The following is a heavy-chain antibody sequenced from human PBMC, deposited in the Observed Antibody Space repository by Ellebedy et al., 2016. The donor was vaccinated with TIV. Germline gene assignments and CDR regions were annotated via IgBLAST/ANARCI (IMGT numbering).Heavy chain of an antibody. CDR3: AKDYNNVKWLYF. V-gene: IGHV4-39*07. CDR1: GGSINSNTRY. Sequence: MPSETLSLTCTVSGGSINSNTRYWGWVRQAPGQGMEWIATIHYDGSTYYNPSLKSRVTLSLDKSKNLFSLKLGSVTAADTAVYYCAKDYNNVKWLYFWGQGTLVTVSS. D-gene: IGHD3-22*01. CDR2: IHYDGST. J-gene: IGHJ4*02.